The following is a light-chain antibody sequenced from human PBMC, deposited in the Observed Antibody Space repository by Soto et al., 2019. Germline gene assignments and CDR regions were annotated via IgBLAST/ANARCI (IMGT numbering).Light chain of an antibody. CDR2: DVS. CDR1: SSDVGGYNY. CDR3: CSYAGSYTWV. J-gene: IGLJ3*02. Sequence: QSALTQPRSVSGSARQSVTSSCTGTSSDVGGYNYVSWYQQHPGKAPKLMIYDVSTRPSGVPDRFSGSKSGNTASLTISGLQAEDEADYYCCSYAGSYTWVFGGGTKLTVL. V-gene: IGLV2-11*01.